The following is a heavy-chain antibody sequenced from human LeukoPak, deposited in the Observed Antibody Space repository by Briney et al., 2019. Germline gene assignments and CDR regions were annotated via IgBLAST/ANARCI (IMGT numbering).Heavy chain of an antibody. Sequence: ASVKVSCKASGGTFSSYAISWVRQAPGQGLEWMGRINPNSGGTNYAQKFQGRVTMTRDTSISTAYMELSRLRSDDTAVYYCARDRFPRPYCGGDCYGLNYWGQGTLVTVSS. CDR1: GGTFSSYA. V-gene: IGHV1-2*06. CDR3: ARDRFPRPYCGGDCYGLNY. J-gene: IGHJ4*02. CDR2: INPNSGGT. D-gene: IGHD2-21*02.